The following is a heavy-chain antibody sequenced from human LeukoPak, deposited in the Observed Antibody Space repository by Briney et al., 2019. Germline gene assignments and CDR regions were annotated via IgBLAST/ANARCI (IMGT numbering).Heavy chain of an antibody. Sequence: SGGSLRLSCAASGFTFSSYAMSWVRQPPGKGLEWVSAMNNGPGAKFYRDSVRGRFTISRDDSKSTLYLQMNSLRAEDTGTYYCAKTHYDLLDVWGQGTTVTVSS. CDR2: MNNGPGAK. V-gene: IGHV3-23*01. CDR1: GFTFSSYA. D-gene: IGHD5-12*01. CDR3: AKTHYDLLDV. J-gene: IGHJ6*02.